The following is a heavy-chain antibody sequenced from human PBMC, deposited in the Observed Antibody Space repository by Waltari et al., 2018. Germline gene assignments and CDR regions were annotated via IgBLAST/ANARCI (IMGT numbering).Heavy chain of an antibody. J-gene: IGHJ5*01. Sequence: QITLKESGPTLVKHTQTLTLTCSCPGFSLTTSGVAVGWLRQPPGKALEWLALIYGNDDKRYSPSLKTRLTITRDTSKNQVVLTMTNMDPVDTATYYCAHRVLWRFDSWGQGTLVTVSS. D-gene: IGHD2-21*01. CDR1: GFSLTTSGVA. CDR2: IYGNDDK. V-gene: IGHV2-5*01. CDR3: AHRVLWRFDS.